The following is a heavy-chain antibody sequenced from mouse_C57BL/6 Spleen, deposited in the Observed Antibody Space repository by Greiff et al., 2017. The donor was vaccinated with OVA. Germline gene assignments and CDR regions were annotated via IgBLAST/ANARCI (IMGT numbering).Heavy chain of an antibody. CDR3: ARLSNPYYFDY. J-gene: IGHJ2*01. Sequence: VHLVESGAELVKPGASVKISCKASGYAFSSYWMNWVKQRPGKGLEWIGQIYPGDGDTTYNGKFKGKATLTADKSSSTAYMQLSSLTSDDSAVYFCARLSNPYYFDYWGQGTTLTVSS. CDR1: GYAFSSYW. V-gene: IGHV1-80*01. CDR2: IYPGDGDT. D-gene: IGHD2-5*01.